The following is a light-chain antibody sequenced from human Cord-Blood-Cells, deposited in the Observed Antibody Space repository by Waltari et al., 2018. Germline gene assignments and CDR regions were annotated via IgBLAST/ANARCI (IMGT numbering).Light chain of an antibody. CDR3: QQCYSTPPWT. J-gene: IGKJ1*01. Sequence: DLQMPPSPSSLSASVGDSTTITCRASQSISSYLNWYQQKPGKAPKLLIYAASSLQSGVPSRFSGSGSGTDFTFTISSLQPEDFATYYCQQCYSTPPWTFGQGTKVEIK. V-gene: IGKV1-39*01. CDR1: QSISSY. CDR2: AAS.